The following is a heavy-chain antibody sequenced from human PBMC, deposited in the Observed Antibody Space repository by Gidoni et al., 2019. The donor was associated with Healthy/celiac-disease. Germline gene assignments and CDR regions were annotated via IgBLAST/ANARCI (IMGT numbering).Heavy chain of an antibody. V-gene: IGHV4-39*01. J-gene: IGHJ3*02. CDR3: ARLGHAFDI. Sequence: QLQLQESGPGLVQPSETLSLTCTVSGDSISSSSYYWGWIRQPPGKGLEWIGSIYYSGSTYYNPSLKSRVTISVDTSKNQFSLKLSSVTAADTAVYYCARLGHAFDIWGQGTMVTVSS. CDR1: GDSISSSSYY. CDR2: IYYSGST.